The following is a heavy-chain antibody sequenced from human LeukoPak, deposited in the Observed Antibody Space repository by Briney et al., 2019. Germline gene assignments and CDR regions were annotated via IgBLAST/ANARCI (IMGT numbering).Heavy chain of an antibody. CDR2: IYTSGST. J-gene: IGHJ3*02. CDR3: ARWVYLYSGSYQHSIPPHDAFDI. CDR1: GGSISSGSYY. Sequence: SETLSLTCTVSGGSISSGSYYWSWIRQPAGKGLEWLGRIYTSGSTNYNPSLKSRVTISVDTSKNQFSLKLSSVTAADTAVYYCARWVYLYSGSYQHSIPPHDAFDIWGQGTMVTVSS. V-gene: IGHV4-61*02. D-gene: IGHD1-26*01.